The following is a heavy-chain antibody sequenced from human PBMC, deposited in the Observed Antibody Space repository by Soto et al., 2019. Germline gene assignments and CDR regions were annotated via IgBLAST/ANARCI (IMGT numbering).Heavy chain of an antibody. CDR3: ARGGPYDSSGYYAFDI. V-gene: IGHV1-2*04. J-gene: IGHJ3*02. CDR2: INPNSGGT. Sequence: GASVKVSCKASGYTFTGYYMHWVRQAPGQGLERMGWINPNSGGTNYAQKFQGWVTMTRDTSISTAYMELSRLRSDDTAVYYCARGGPYDSSGYYAFDIWGQGTMVTVSS. CDR1: GYTFTGYY. D-gene: IGHD3-22*01.